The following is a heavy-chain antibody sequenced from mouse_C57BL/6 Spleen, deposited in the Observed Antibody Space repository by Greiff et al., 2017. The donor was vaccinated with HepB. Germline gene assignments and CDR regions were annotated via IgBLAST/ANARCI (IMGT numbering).Heavy chain of an antibody. CDR3: ARSIYYYGSSSLTVDY. J-gene: IGHJ2*01. CDR1: GYTFTSYW. V-gene: IGHV1-64*01. Sequence: QVQLKQPGAELVKPGASVKLSCKASGYTFTSYWMHWVKQRPGQGLEWIGMIHPNSGSTNYNEKFKSKATLTVDKSSSTAYMQLSSLTSEDSAVYYCARSIYYYGSSSLTVDYWGQGTTLTVSS. D-gene: IGHD1-1*01. CDR2: IHPNSGST.